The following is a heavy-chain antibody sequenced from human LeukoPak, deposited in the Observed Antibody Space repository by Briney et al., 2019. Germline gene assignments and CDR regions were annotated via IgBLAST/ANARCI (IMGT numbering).Heavy chain of an antibody. CDR2: VSGTSNYI. J-gene: IGHJ1*01. CDR3: ARDASSSGWYTVEYFQH. CDR1: GFTLSPYT. Sequence: PGGSLRLSCTASGFTLSPYTMNWVRQAPGKGLEWVSSVSGTSNYIYYADSVKGRFTISRDNAKNSLYLQMDSLRAGDTAVYYCARDASSSGWYTVEYFQHWGQGTLVTVSS. V-gene: IGHV3-21*01. D-gene: IGHD6-19*01.